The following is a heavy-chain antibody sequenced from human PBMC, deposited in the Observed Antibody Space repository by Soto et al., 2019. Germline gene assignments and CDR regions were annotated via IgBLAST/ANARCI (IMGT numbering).Heavy chain of an antibody. CDR2: IYWNGEK. CDR3: AHRIAAPGRTLDY. D-gene: IGHD6-13*01. J-gene: IGHJ4*02. Sequence: QITLKESGPPLVRPTQTLTLTCTVSGFSLRTDAVGVAWIRQSPGKALEWLGIIYWNGEKRYKSSLQTRLTITRDTSKNPVVLTMTDMAPLDTATYFCAHRIAAPGRTLDYWGQGVLVTVSS. CDR1: GFSLRTDAVG. V-gene: IGHV2-5*01.